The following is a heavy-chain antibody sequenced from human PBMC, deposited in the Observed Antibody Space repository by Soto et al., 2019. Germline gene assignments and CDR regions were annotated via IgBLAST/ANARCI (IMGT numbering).Heavy chain of an antibody. D-gene: IGHD4-4*01. J-gene: IGHJ4*02. CDR3: ASLRRTYSKRLYFDY. V-gene: IGHV4-39*01. Sequence: SETLSLTCTVSGGSISSSSYYWGWIRQPPGKGLEWIGSIYYSGSTYYNPSLKSRVTISVDTSKNQFSLKLSSVTAADTAVYYCASLRRTYSKRLYFDYWGQGTLVTVSS. CDR2: IYYSGST. CDR1: GGSISSSSYY.